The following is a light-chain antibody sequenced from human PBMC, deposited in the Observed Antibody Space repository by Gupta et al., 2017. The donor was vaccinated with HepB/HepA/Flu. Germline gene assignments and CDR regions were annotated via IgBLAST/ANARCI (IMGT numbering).Light chain of an antibody. Sequence: QSALTQPPSASGSPGQSVTISCTGTTSDIGSYTYVSWYQQHPGKAPKLLFYEVTKRTSGAPDRFSGSKSGITASLTVSGLQAEEEADYYCSSYAGSNIVVFGGGTKLTVL. CDR2: EVT. CDR3: SSYAGSNIVV. CDR1: TSDIGSYTY. V-gene: IGLV2-8*01. J-gene: IGLJ2*01.